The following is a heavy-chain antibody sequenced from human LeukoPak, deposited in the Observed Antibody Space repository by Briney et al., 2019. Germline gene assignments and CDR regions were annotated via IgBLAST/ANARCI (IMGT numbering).Heavy chain of an antibody. J-gene: IGHJ4*02. V-gene: IGHV3-7*01. CDR3: AREDTAY. CDR1: GFTFSDYW. Sequence: GGSLRLSCAASGFTFSDYWMTWVRQAPGKGLEWVANIKQDGSEKNYVDSVKGRFTISRDNAKKSLYLQMNSLRAEDTAVYYCAREDTAYWGQGTLVTVSS. CDR2: IKQDGSEK. D-gene: IGHD5-18*01.